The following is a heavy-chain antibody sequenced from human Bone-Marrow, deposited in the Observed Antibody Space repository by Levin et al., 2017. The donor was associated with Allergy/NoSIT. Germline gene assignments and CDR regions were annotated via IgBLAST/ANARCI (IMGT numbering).Heavy chain of an antibody. Sequence: RAGGSLRLSCAASGFTFDTYAMGWVRQAPGKGLEWVSRISGSGGTTYYADSVQGRFTVAKDFSNNTVYLEMNSLRADDTAVYYCAKDCGDWKSTRCYMAVDMWGQGTMVTVSS. CDR1: GFTFDTYA. J-gene: IGHJ3*02. V-gene: IGHV3-23*01. CDR2: ISGSGGTT. D-gene: IGHD2-2*02. CDR3: AKDCGDWKSTRCYMAVDM.